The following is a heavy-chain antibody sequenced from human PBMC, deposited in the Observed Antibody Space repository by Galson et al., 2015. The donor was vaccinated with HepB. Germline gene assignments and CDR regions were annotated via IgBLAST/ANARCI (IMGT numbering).Heavy chain of an antibody. D-gene: IGHD2-2*01. CDR2: IWYDGSNK. CDR1: GFTFSSYG. CDR3: ARDSLYCSSTSCQEMVHGMDV. V-gene: IGHV3-33*01. J-gene: IGHJ6*02. Sequence: SLRLSCAASGFTFSSYGMHWVRQAPGKGLEWVAVIWYDGSNKYYADSVKGRFTISRDNSKNTLYLQMNSLRAEDTAVYYCARDSLYCSSTSCQEMVHGMDVWGQGTTVTVSS.